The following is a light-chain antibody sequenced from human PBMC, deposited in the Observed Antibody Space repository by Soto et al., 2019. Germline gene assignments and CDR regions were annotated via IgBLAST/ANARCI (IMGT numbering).Light chain of an antibody. J-gene: IGKJ5*01. CDR3: QQRSNWPSIT. Sequence: EMVLTQSPATLSLYPGERATLSCRASQSVSSYLAWYQQKPGQAPRLLIYDASNRATGIPARFSGSGSGTDFTLTISSLEPEDFAVYYCQQRSNWPSITFGQGTLLEIK. CDR2: DAS. V-gene: IGKV3-11*01. CDR1: QSVSSY.